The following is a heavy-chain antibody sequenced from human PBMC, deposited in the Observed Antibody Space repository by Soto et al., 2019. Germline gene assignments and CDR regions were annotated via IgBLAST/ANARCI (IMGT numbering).Heavy chain of an antibody. D-gene: IGHD2-8*01. V-gene: IGHV1-46*01. Sequence: DSVKVSCKASGYTFTGHYMRWVRQAPGQGLEWMGIINPRGGSTSYAQKVQGRVTVTRDTSTTTVYMELTSLRSEDTAVYYCARGRSPELMIYADAFDIWGQGTLVTVSS. CDR3: ARGRSPELMIYADAFDI. CDR2: INPRGGST. CDR1: GYTFTGHY. J-gene: IGHJ3*02.